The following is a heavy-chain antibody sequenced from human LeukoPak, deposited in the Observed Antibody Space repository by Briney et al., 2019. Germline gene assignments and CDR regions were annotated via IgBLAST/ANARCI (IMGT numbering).Heavy chain of an antibody. CDR1: GFTFSSYW. J-gene: IGHJ4*02. V-gene: IGHV3-7*01. D-gene: IGHD2-15*01. Sequence: PGGSLRLSCAASGFTFSSYWMSWVRQAPGKGLEWVANIKQDGSEKYYVDSVKGRFTISRDNAKYSLYLQMNSLRAEDTAVYYCARGTDIVVVVAATTSYYFDYWGQGTLVTVSS. CDR3: ARGTDIVVVVAATTSYYFDY. CDR2: IKQDGSEK.